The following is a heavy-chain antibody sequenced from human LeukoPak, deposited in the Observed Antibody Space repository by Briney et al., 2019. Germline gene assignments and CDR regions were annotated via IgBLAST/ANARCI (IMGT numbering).Heavy chain of an antibody. D-gene: IGHD2-21*02. CDR1: GYTFTSYA. Sequence: ASVKVSCKASGYTFTSYAMNWVRQAPGQGLEWMGWISAYNGNTNYAQKLQGRVTMTTDTSTSTAYVELRSLRSDDTAVYYCARDSGLCGGDCYSDYWGQGTLVTVSS. CDR3: ARDSGLCGGDCYSDY. CDR2: ISAYNGNT. V-gene: IGHV1-18*01. J-gene: IGHJ4*02.